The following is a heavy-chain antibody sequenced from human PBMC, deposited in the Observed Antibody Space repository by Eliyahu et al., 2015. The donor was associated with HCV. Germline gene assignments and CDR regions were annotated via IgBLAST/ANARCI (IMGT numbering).Heavy chain of an antibody. CDR2: IIPIFGTA. J-gene: IGHJ3*02. D-gene: IGHD2-15*01. V-gene: IGHV1-69*06. CDR1: GGTFSSYA. Sequence: QVQLVQSGAEVKKPGSSVKVSCKASGGTFSSYAISWVRQAPGQGLEWMGGIIPIFGTANYAQKFQGRVTITADKSTSTAYMELSSLRSEDTAVYYCARDPGQYCSGSSCSTGVDAFDIWGQGTMVTVSS. CDR3: ARDPGQYCSGSSCSTGVDAFDI.